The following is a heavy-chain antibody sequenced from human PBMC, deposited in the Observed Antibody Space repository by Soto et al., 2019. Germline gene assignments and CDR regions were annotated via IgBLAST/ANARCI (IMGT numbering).Heavy chain of an antibody. J-gene: IGHJ4*02. V-gene: IGHV1-18*01. CDR1: GYTFTSYG. D-gene: IGHD6-13*01. CDR3: ARNGRPSWASSSWHFDY. CDR2: ISAYNGNT. Sequence: ASVKVSCKASGYTFTSYGISRVRQAPGQGLEWMGWISAYNGNTNYAQKLQGRVTMTTDTSTSTAYMELRSLRAEDTAVYYCARNGRPSWASSSWHFDYWGQGALVTVSS.